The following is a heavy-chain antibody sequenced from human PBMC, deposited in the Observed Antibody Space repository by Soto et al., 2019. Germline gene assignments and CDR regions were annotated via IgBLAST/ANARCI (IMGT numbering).Heavy chain of an antibody. CDR1: GFTVTINY. Sequence: ESGGGLIPPGGSLRLSCAVSGFTVTINYMSWVRQAPGKGLEWVSVIYTGGTTFYADSVKGRFTISRDTSRNTLYLQMNSLRGEDTAVYYCHGYGHWGQGTLVTVSS. CDR2: IYTGGTT. CDR3: HGYGH. V-gene: IGHV3-53*01. J-gene: IGHJ4*02. D-gene: IGHD5-12*01.